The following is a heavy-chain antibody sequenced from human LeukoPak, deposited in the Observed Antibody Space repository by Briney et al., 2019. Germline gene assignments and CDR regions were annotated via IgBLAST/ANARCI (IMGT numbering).Heavy chain of an antibody. CDR3: ARDDSSGYLYAFDI. CDR2: INHSGST. CDR1: GGSFSGYY. J-gene: IGHJ3*02. D-gene: IGHD3-22*01. Sequence: SETLSLTCAVYGGSFSGYYWSWIRQPPGKGLEWIGEINHSGSTNYNPSLKSRVTISVDTSKNQFSLKLSSVTAADTAVYYCARDDSSGYLYAFDIWGQGTMVTVSS. V-gene: IGHV4-34*01.